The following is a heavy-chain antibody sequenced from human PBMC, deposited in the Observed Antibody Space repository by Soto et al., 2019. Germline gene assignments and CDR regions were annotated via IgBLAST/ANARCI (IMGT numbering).Heavy chain of an antibody. CDR2: INHSGST. CDR3: ARIGRRWLQQPRYYFAY. V-gene: IGHV4-34*01. Sequence: PSETLSLTCAVYGGSFSGYYWSWIREPPAKGLEWIGEINHSGSTNYNPSLKSRVTISVDTSKNQFSLKLSSVTAADTAVYYCARIGRRWLQQPRYYFAYWGQGTLVTVSS. J-gene: IGHJ4*02. D-gene: IGHD5-12*01. CDR1: GGSFSGYY.